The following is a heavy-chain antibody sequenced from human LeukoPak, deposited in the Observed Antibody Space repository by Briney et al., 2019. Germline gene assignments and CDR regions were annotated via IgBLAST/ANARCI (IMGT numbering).Heavy chain of an antibody. Sequence: SETLSLTCTVSGGSISSYYWSWIRQPPGKGLEWIGYIYYSGSTNYNPSLKSRVTISVDTPKNQFSLKLSSVTAADTAVYYCARDLLPGENAFDIWGQGTMVTVSS. J-gene: IGHJ3*02. CDR1: GGSISSYY. D-gene: IGHD3-10*01. CDR3: ARDLLPGENAFDI. V-gene: IGHV4-59*01. CDR2: IYYSGST.